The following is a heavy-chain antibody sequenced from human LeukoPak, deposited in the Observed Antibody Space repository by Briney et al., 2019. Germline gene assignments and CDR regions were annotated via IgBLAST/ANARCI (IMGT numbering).Heavy chain of an antibody. V-gene: IGHV3-33*01. CDR1: GFTFTSYG. D-gene: IGHD5-12*01. CDR2: IWYDGSNK. CDR3: ARDPNSGYDMALDY. Sequence: GGSLRLSCAASGFTFTSYGMHWVRQAPGKGLEWVAVIWYDGSNKYYADSVKGRFTISRDNSKNTLYLQMNSLRAEDTAAYYCARDPNSGYDMALDYWGQGTLVTVSS. J-gene: IGHJ4*02.